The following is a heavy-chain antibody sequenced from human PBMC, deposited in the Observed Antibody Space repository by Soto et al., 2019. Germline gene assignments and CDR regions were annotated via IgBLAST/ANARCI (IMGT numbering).Heavy chain of an antibody. CDR2: ISRDSRSI. J-gene: IGHJ4*02. Sequence: PGGSLRLSCEASGFRFDDYGMHWVRQAPGKGLEWIAGISRDSRSISYGASMKGRFTISRDNAKNSLYLQLNSLRADDTAFYYCVKDALTTVAYYFDYWGQGALVTVSS. V-gene: IGHV3-9*01. CDR3: VKDALTTVAYYFDY. D-gene: IGHD4-17*01. CDR1: GFRFDDYG.